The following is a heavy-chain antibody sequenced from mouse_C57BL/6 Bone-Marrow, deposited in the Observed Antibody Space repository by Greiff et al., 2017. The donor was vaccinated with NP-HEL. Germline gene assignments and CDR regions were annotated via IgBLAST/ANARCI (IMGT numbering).Heavy chain of an antibody. CDR1: GYTFTSYW. D-gene: IGHD2-3*01. CDR2: IHPNSGST. Sequence: QVQLQQPGAELVKPGASVKLSCKASGYTFTSYWMHWVKQRPGQGLEWIGMIHPNSGSTNYNEKFKSKATLTVDKSSSPAYMQLSSLTSEDSAVYSCARWRDGYYDWGQGTTLTVSS. CDR3: ARWRDGYYD. J-gene: IGHJ2*01. V-gene: IGHV1-64*01.